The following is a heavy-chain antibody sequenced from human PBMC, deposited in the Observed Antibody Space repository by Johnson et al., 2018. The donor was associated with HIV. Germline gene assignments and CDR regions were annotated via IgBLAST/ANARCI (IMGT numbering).Heavy chain of an antibody. Sequence: VQLVESGGGVVQPGRSLRLSCAASGFTLNSYGTHWVRQAPGKGLEWVSGINWNGGSTGYADSVKGRFTISRDNAKNSLYLQMNSLRDEDTALYYCARGLGSYSSGYPMLDAFDIWGQGTMVTVSS. V-gene: IGHV3-20*04. CDR1: GFTLNSYG. J-gene: IGHJ3*02. CDR2: INWNGGST. CDR3: ARGLGSYSSGYPMLDAFDI. D-gene: IGHD3-22*01.